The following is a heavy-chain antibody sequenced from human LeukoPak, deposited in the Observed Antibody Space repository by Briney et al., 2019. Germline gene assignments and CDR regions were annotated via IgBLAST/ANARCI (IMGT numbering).Heavy chain of an antibody. Sequence: PGGSLRLSCAASGFTFSSNYMSWVRQAPGKGLEWVSVFYSGGSTYYADSVQGRFTISRDKSKNTVYLQMTSLRAADTAVYYCARGDGYNFWNYWGQGTLVTVSS. V-gene: IGHV3-53*01. J-gene: IGHJ4*02. CDR1: GFTFSSNY. CDR2: FYSGGST. CDR3: ARGDGYNFWNY. D-gene: IGHD5-24*01.